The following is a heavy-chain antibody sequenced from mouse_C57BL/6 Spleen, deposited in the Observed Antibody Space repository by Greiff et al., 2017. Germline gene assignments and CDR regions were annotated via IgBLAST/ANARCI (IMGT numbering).Heavy chain of an antibody. CDR3: ARPYGNYAMDY. V-gene: IGHV1-64*01. Sequence: QVQLQQPGAELVKPGASVTLSCKASGYTFTSYWMHWVKQSPGQGLEWIGMIHPNSGSTNYNEKFKSKATLTVDTSTSTAYMQLSSLTSEDTAVYYCARPYGNYAMDYWGQGTSVTVSS. J-gene: IGHJ4*01. D-gene: IGHD2-1*01. CDR2: IHPNSGST. CDR1: GYTFTSYW.